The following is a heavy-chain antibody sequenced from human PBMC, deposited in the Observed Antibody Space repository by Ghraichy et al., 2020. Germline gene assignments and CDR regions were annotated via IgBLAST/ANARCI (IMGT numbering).Heavy chain of an antibody. CDR1: GFTVSNNY. D-gene: IGHD5-24*01. J-gene: IGHJ4*02. CDR3: TRDSNGMAKTPG. Sequence: LSLPCAASGFTVSNNYMSWVRQAPGKGLEWVSLIYSGGGTLYADSVKGRFTISRDSSKNTLYLQMNSLRAEDTAVYYCTRDSNGMAKTPGWGQGTLVTVSS. V-gene: IGHV3-53*01. CDR2: IYSGGGT.